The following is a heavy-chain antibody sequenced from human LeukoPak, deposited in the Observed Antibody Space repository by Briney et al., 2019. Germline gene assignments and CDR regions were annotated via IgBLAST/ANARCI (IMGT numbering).Heavy chain of an antibody. CDR1: GYTFTSYY. Sequence: ASVRVSCKASGYTFTSYYMHWVRQAPGQGLEWMGIINPSGGSTSYAQKFQGRVTMTRDTSTSTVYMELSSLRSEDTAVYYCARAQGKYGMDVWGQGTTVTVSS. J-gene: IGHJ6*02. CDR2: INPSGGST. CDR3: ARAQGKYGMDV. V-gene: IGHV1-46*01.